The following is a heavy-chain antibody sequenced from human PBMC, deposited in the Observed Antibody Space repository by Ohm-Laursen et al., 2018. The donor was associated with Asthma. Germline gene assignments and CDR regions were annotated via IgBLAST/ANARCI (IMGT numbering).Heavy chain of an antibody. CDR3: TRFHYSGLDV. V-gene: IGHV3-74*01. CDR2: LNTDGSGT. J-gene: IGHJ6*02. CDR1: GFTFSSYW. Sequence: GSLRLSCPASGFTFSSYWMHWVRQAPGKGPVWVSRLNTDGSGTWYAASVKGRFTISRDNAKNSVYLQMNSLRAEDTAVFYCTRFHYSGLDVWGQGTTVTVSS.